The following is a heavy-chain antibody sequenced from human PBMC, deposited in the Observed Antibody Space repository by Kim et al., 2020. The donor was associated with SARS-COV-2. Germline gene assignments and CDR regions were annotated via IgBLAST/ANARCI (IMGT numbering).Heavy chain of an antibody. CDR2: IIPISGKP. Sequence: SVKVSCKASGGTFSSYAISWVRQAPGQGLEWMGGIIPISGKPNYAQKFQGRVTITADESTSTAYMELSSLRFEDTAVFYCARGVTAGTLEYFDYWGQGSLVTVSS. D-gene: IGHD6-13*01. CDR1: GGTFSSYA. J-gene: IGHJ4*02. CDR3: ARGVTAGTLEYFDY. V-gene: IGHV1-69*13.